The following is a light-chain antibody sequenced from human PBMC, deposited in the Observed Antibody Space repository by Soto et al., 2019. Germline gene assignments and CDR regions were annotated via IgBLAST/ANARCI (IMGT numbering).Light chain of an antibody. J-gene: IGLJ1*01. CDR3: SIYTSSRDV. V-gene: IGLV2-14*01. CDR2: DVS. Sequence: QSALTQPASVSGSPGQSSTISCTGTSSDVGGYDYVSWYQQHSCRTPKLMIYDVSNRPSVVSNRFSGSKSGNTSSLTISGLQAEEVPDYYCSIYTSSRDVCVTGTKVTVL. CDR1: SSDVGGYDY.